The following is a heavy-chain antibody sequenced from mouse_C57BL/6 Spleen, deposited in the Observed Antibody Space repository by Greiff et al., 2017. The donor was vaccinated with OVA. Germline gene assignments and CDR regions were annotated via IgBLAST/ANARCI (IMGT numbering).Heavy chain of an antibody. J-gene: IGHJ2*01. D-gene: IGHD1-1*01. Sequence: VQLQQPGAELVMPGASVKLSCKASGYTFTSYWMHWVKQRPGQGLEWIGEIDPSDSYTNYNQKFKGKSTLTVDKSSSTAYMQLSSLTSEDSAVYYCARAGIYYYGSSPYFDYWGQGTTLTVSS. CDR1: GYTFTSYW. CDR2: IDPSDSYT. V-gene: IGHV1-69*01. CDR3: ARAGIYYYGSSPYFDY.